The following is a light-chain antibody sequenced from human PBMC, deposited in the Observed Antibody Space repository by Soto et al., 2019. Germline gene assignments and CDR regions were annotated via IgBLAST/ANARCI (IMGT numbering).Light chain of an antibody. V-gene: IGKV1-5*03. CDR2: KAS. CDR1: QSISSW. J-gene: IGKJ2*01. CDR3: QQYNSYPYT. Sequence: DIQMTQSPSTRSASVGDRVTITCRASQSISSWLAWYQQKPGKAPKLLIYKASSLESGVPSRFSGSGSGTEFTLTISSLQPDYFATYYCQQYNSYPYTFGQGTKLEIK.